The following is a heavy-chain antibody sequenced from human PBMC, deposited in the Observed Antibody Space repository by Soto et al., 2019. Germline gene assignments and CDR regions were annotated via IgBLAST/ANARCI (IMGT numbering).Heavy chain of an antibody. CDR2: ITSDTNTI. V-gene: IGHV3-48*02. Sequence: EVQLVESGGGLVQPGGSLRLTCAASGFPFSIYSMNWVRQAPGKGLEWSSYITSDTNTIKYADSVKGRFTMSRDNAKNLVYLQMNSLRYEDTAVYFCASSVEGHFDYWGQGTVVTVSS. CDR1: GFPFSIYS. J-gene: IGHJ4*02. D-gene: IGHD6-19*01. CDR3: ASSVEGHFDY.